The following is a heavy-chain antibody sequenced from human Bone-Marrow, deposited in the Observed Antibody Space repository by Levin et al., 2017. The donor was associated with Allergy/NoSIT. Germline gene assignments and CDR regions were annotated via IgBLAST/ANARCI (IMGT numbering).Heavy chain of an antibody. CDR1: GYTFTHYW. CDR2: IGPTNSDT. CDR3: VRLESSAYYYVVY. J-gene: IGHJ4*02. D-gene: IGHD3-22*01. Sequence: GESLKISCKASGYTFTHYWIGWVRQMPGKGLEWMGIIGPTNSDTRYSPSFEGQVSISVDNSITTAYLQWSSLKASDTAMDYCVRLESSAYYYVVYWGQGTLLTVSS. V-gene: IGHV5-51*01.